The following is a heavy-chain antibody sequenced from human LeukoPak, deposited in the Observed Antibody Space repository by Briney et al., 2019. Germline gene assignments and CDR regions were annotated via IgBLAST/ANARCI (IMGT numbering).Heavy chain of an antibody. D-gene: IGHD2-21*02. CDR3: ARGGDSRGMDV. CDR1: GGSISGYY. V-gene: IGHV4-31*03. J-gene: IGHJ6*02. CDR2: IYDSGST. Sequence: PSETLSLTCTVSGGSISGYYWSWIRQHPGKGLEWIGYIYDSGSTYYNPSLKSRVTISVDTSQNQFSLKLNSVTAADTAVYYCARGGDSRGMDVWGQGTTVTVSS.